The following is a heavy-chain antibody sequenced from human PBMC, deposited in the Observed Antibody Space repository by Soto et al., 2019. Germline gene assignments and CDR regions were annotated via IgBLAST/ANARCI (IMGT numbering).Heavy chain of an antibody. CDR2: IIPIFGTA. D-gene: IGHD3-3*01. V-gene: IGHV1-69*13. CDR3: ARDQVNYDFWSGSYGMDV. Sequence: SVKVSCKASGGTFSSYAISWVRQAPGQGLEWMGGIIPIFGTANYAQKFQGRATITADESTSTAYMELSSLRSEDTAVYYCARDQVNYDFWSGSYGMDVWGQGTTVTVSS. J-gene: IGHJ6*02. CDR1: GGTFSSYA.